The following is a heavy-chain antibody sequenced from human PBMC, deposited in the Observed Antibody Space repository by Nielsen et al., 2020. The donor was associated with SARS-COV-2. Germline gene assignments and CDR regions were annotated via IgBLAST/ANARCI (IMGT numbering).Heavy chain of an antibody. CDR1: GGSVSSGEYY. J-gene: IGHJ5*02. D-gene: IGHD2-21*01. Sequence: SETLSLTCVVSGGSVSSGEYYWAWIRQTPEKGLEWIGSISSGGSAYYPPSLKSRVSISADTSKNHFSLNLNSATAADTSLYYCARQIPSVTGPTFDPWGQGILVTVSS. CDR2: ISSGGSA. V-gene: IGHV4-39*01. CDR3: ARQIPSVTGPTFDP.